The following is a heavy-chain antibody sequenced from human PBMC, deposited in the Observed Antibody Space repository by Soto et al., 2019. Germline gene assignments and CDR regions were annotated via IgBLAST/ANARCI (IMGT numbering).Heavy chain of an antibody. V-gene: IGHV3-9*01. CDR3: AKDRTDGGNSGYFDY. D-gene: IGHD2-21*02. CDR1: GFTFDDYA. J-gene: IGHJ4*02. Sequence: PGGSLRLSCAASGFTFDDYAMHWVRQAPGKGLEWVSGISWNSGSIGYADSVKGRFTISRGNAKNSLYLQMNSLRAEDTALYYCAKDRTDGGNSGYFDYWGQGTLVTVSS. CDR2: ISWNSGSI.